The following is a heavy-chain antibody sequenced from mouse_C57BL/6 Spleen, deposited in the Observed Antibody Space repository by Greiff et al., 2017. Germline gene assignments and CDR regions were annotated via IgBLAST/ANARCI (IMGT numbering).Heavy chain of an antibody. CDR1: GYTFTSYW. CDR3: ARDYYGSSLDY. Sequence: VQLQQPGAELVRPGSSVKLSCKASGYTFTSYWMDWVKQRPGQGLEWIGNIYPSDSETNYNQKFKDKATLTVDKSSSTAYMQLSSLTSEDSAVYYCARDYYGSSLDYWGQGTTRTVSS. D-gene: IGHD1-1*01. J-gene: IGHJ2*01. V-gene: IGHV1-61*01. CDR2: IYPSDSET.